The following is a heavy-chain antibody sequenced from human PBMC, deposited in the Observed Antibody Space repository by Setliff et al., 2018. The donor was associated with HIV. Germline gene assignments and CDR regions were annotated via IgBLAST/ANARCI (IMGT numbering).Heavy chain of an antibody. V-gene: IGHV3-48*01. CDR1: GFTFSTYG. CDR2: ISSSGFPI. D-gene: IGHD3-10*01. CDR3: AREVWSEDDN. J-gene: IGHJ4*02. Sequence: GGSLRLSCEASGFTFSTYGMNWVRHAPGKGLEWVAQISSSGFPIYYADSVRGRFTASRDNGKNSLYLQMNSLRAEDAAVYYCAREVWSEDDNWGQGTLVTVSS.